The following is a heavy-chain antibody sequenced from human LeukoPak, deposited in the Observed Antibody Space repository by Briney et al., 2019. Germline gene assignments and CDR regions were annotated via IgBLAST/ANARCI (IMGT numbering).Heavy chain of an antibody. J-gene: IGHJ4*02. CDR1: GFTFNTYD. D-gene: IGHD3-9*01. Sequence: GGSLRLSCAASGFTFNTYDMSWVRQSPVKGLEWVSGLSGSGDRTYYTDSVKGRFTISRDNSKNTLYLQMNSLRADDTAVYYCANGPHYNILTGFYKVRSHLDYWGQGTLVTVSS. CDR3: ANGPHYNILTGFYKVRSHLDY. V-gene: IGHV3-23*01. CDR2: LSGSGDRT.